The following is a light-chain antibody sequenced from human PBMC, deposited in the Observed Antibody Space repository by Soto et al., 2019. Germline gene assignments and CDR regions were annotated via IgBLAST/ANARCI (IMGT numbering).Light chain of an antibody. CDR3: QAWDSNTYVV. CDR2: EDS. CDR1: KLEEKY. J-gene: IGLJ2*01. Sequence: SYELTQPPSVSVSPGQTAIISCSGDKLEEKYACWYQQKPGQPPVLVIYEDSKRPSGIPERFSGFNSGSTFTLTISGTQATDEADYYCQAWDSNTYVVFGGGTKVTVL. V-gene: IGLV3-1*01.